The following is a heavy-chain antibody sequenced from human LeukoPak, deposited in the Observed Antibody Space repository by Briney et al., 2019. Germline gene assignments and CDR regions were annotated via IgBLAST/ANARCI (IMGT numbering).Heavy chain of an antibody. Sequence: GGSLGLSCAASGFTFRSYWMSWVRQAPGKGLEWVANIKEDGSEKYYVDSVKGRFTISRDNAKNSLYLQMDSLRADDTAVYYCARAGYSYTWPPSYYYGMDVWGQGTTVTASS. V-gene: IGHV3-7*05. CDR1: GFTFRSYW. J-gene: IGHJ6*02. CDR2: IKEDGSEK. D-gene: IGHD5-18*01. CDR3: ARAGYSYTWPPSYYYGMDV.